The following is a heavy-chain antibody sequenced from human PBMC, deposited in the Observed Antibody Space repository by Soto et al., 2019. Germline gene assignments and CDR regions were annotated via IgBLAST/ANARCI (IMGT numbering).Heavy chain of an antibody. Sequence: QVQLVQSGAEVKKPGASVKVSCKASGYTFTSYGISWVRQAPGQGLEWMGWISAYNGNTNYAQKLQGRVTMTTDTSTSTADMELRSLRSDDTAVYYCARDRGALLWFGESPSDYWGQGTLVTVSS. CDR3: ARDRGALLWFGESPSDY. CDR2: ISAYNGNT. J-gene: IGHJ4*02. V-gene: IGHV1-18*01. CDR1: GYTFTSYG. D-gene: IGHD3-10*01.